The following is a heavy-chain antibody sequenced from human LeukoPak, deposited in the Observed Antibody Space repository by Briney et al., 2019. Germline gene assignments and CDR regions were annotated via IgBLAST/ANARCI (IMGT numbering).Heavy chain of an antibody. CDR1: GGSISSYY. V-gene: IGHV4-59*01. CDR3: ARRWLAFDI. Sequence: PSETLSLTCTVSGGSISSYYWSWIRQPPGKGLEWIGYIYYSGSTNCNPSLKSRVTISVDTSKNQFSLKLSSVTAADTAVYYCARRWLAFDIWGQGTMVTVSS. D-gene: IGHD5-24*01. CDR2: IYYSGST. J-gene: IGHJ3*02.